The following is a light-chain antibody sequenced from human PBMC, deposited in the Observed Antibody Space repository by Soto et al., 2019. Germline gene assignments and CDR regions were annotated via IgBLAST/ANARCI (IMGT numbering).Light chain of an antibody. V-gene: IGLV2-14*01. CDR3: SSYTNSSNYV. Sequence: QSVLTQPASVSGSPGQSITISCTGTSSDVGSYNFVSWYQQLPGKAPKLMIYEVSNRPSGVSNRFSGSKSGNTASLTISGLQAEDEADYYCSSYTNSSNYVFGSGTRSPS. CDR2: EVS. CDR1: SSDVGSYNF. J-gene: IGLJ1*01.